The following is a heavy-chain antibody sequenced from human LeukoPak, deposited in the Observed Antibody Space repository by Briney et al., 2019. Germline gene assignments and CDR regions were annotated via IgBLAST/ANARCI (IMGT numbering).Heavy chain of an antibody. J-gene: IGHJ4*02. V-gene: IGHV1-2*02. D-gene: IGHD1-1*01. CDR2: INPNSGGT. CDR3: ARDRGRNDLDY. Sequence: GASVKVSCKASGYTFTGYYMHWVRQAPGQGLGWMGWINPNSGGTNYAQKFQGRVTMTRDTSISTAYMELSRLRSGDTAVYYCARDRGRNDLDYWGQGTLVTVSS. CDR1: GYTFTGYY.